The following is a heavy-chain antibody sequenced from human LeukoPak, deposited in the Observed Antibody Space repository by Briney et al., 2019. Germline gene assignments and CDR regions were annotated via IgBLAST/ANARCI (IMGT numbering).Heavy chain of an antibody. Sequence: GGSLRLSCTASGVTFSRDSMNWVRQAPGKGLEWVSLISSSSTYISYADSVKGRFTISRDNAKNSLYLQMSSLRADDTAVYYCARLPTFAYDSSPFDSYWYFDLWGRGTLVTVS. CDR1: GVTFSRDS. J-gene: IGHJ2*01. D-gene: IGHD3-22*01. V-gene: IGHV3-21*01. CDR3: ARLPTFAYDSSPFDSYWYFDL. CDR2: ISSSSTYI.